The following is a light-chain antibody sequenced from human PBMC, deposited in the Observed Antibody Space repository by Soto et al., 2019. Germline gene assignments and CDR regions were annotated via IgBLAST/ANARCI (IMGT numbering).Light chain of an antibody. Sequence: ETVLTQSPGTLSLSPGERATLSCRASQSVSSHLVWYQQKPGQAPRLLISDASNRATGIPARFSGSGSGTDFTLTINSLEPEDFAVYYCQQRSSWPITFGQGTRLEIK. CDR3: QQRSSWPIT. V-gene: IGKV3-11*01. CDR1: QSVSSH. J-gene: IGKJ5*01. CDR2: DAS.